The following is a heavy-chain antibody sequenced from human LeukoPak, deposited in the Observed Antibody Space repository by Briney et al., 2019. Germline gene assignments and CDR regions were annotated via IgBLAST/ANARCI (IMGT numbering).Heavy chain of an antibody. Sequence: SETLSLTCTVSGGSISSSSYYWGWIRQPPGKGLEWIGNIYHSGNTYYNSSLKSRVTISVDTSKNQFSLRLTSVTAADTAVYYCARHKGAGTYCYDSSGYYYFDYWGQGTLVTVSS. J-gene: IGHJ4*02. D-gene: IGHD3-22*01. CDR1: GGSISSSSYY. V-gene: IGHV4-39*01. CDR3: ARHKGAGTYCYDSSGYYYFDY. CDR2: IYHSGNT.